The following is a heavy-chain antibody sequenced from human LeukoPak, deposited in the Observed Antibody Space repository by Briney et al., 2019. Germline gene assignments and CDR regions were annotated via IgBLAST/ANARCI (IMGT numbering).Heavy chain of an antibody. CDR3: ARGEAVAGIIDY. V-gene: IGHV4-59*01. CDR1: GGSISSYY. CDR2: IHYSGST. D-gene: IGHD6-19*01. J-gene: IGHJ4*02. Sequence: SETLSLTCTVSGGSISSYYWSWIRQPPGKGLEWIGYIHYSGSTNYNPSLKSRVTISVDTSKNQFSLKLSSVTAADTAVYYCARGEAVAGIIDYWGQGTLVTVSS.